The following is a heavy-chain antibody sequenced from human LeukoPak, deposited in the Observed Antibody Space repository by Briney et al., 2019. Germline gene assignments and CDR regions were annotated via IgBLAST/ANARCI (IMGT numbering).Heavy chain of an antibody. J-gene: IGHJ5*02. CDR1: GGSISSGGYY. CDR3: ARYYGDYSNRWFDP. D-gene: IGHD4-17*01. Sequence: SETLSLTCTVFGGSISSGGYYWSWIRQHPGKDLEWIGYIYYSGGTYYNPSLKSRLTISVDTSKNQFSLKLSSVTAADTAVYYCARYYGDYSNRWFDPWGQGTLVTVSS. V-gene: IGHV4-31*03. CDR2: IYYSGGT.